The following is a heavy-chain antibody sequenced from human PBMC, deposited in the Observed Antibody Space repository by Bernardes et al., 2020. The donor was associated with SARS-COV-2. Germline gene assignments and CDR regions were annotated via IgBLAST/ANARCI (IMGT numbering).Heavy chain of an antibody. J-gene: IGHJ4*02. CDR1: GFTFSRHG. D-gene: IGHD2-21*02. V-gene: IGHV3-33*03. CDR3: ASRSAQEGRAYCGADCFSGLDD. Sequence: GSLRLSCAASGFTFSRHGMHWVRQAPGKGLEWVSVIFKDGINRCYGDSVKGRFTISRDNSKSPLYLQMNSLKPEDTAIYYCASRSAQEGRAYCGADCFSGLDDWRLGTLVTVSS. CDR2: IFKDGINR.